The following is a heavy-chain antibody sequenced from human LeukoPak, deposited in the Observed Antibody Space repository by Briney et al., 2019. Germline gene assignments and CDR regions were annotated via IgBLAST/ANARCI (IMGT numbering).Heavy chain of an antibody. V-gene: IGHV7-4-1*02. D-gene: IGHD3-3*01. CDR2: INTNTGNP. CDR1: GYTFTSYG. J-gene: IGHJ4*02. CDR3: ARPSSGYYTPSDY. Sequence: ASAKVSCKASGYTFTSYGISWVRQAPGQGLEWMGWINTNTGNPTHAQGFTGRFVFSLDTSVSTAYLQISSLKAEDTAVYYCARPSSGYYTPSDYWGQGTLVTVSS.